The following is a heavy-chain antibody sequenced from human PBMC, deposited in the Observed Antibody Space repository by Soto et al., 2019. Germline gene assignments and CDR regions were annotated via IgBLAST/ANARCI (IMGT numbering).Heavy chain of an antibody. Sequence: EVQLVESGGGLVKPGGSLRLSCAASGFTFSSYSMNWVRQAPGKGLEWVSSISSSSSYIYYADSVKGRFTISRDNAKNSLYLQMNSLRAEDTAVYYCARAYYGSGSYNYYYYMDVWGKGTTVTVSS. CDR3: ARAYYGSGSYNYYYYMDV. CDR2: ISSSSSYI. D-gene: IGHD3-10*01. V-gene: IGHV3-21*01. J-gene: IGHJ6*03. CDR1: GFTFSSYS.